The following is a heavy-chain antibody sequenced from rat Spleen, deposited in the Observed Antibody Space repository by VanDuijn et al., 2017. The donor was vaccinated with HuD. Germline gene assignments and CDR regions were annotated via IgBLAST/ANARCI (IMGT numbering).Heavy chain of an antibody. CDR1: GFTFTNYD. CDR2: ISSGGGGT. CDR3: ARQDTSGYSNWFAY. J-gene: IGHJ3*01. Sequence: EVQLVESGGGLVQPGRSLKLSCAASGFTFTNYDMAWVRQAPTKGLEWIASISSGGGGTYYPDSVKGRFTISRDNSKNTLYLQVDSLRSEDTATYYCARQDTSGYSNWFAYWGQGTLVTVSS. D-gene: IGHD4-3*01. V-gene: IGHV5S13*01.